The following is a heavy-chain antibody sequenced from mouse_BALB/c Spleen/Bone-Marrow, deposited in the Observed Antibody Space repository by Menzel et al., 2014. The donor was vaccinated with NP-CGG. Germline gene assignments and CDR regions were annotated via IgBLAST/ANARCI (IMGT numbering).Heavy chain of an antibody. CDR3: ARHNCYGSLFV. Sequence: EVQLIESGGGLVQPGGSLKLSCAASGFDFSRYWMSWVRQAPGKGLEWIGEINPDSSTINYTTSLKDKFIISRDNAKNTLYLQMSKVRSEDRALYYCARHNCYGSLFVWGAGTTVTVSS. V-gene: IGHV4-1*02. J-gene: IGHJ1*01. CDR1: GFDFSRYW. CDR2: INPDSSTI. D-gene: IGHD1-1*01.